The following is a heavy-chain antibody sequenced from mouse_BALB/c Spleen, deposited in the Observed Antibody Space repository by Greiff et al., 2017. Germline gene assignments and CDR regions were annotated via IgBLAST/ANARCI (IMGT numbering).Heavy chain of an antibody. CDR2: ISSGGSYT. CDR1: GFTFSSYA. Sequence: EVKVVESGGGLVKPGGSLKLSCAASGFTFSSYAMSWVRQTPEKRLEWVATISSGGSYTYYPDSVKGRFTISRDNAKNTLYLQMSSLRSEDTAMYYCERQGRRDWYFDVWGAGTTVTVSS. J-gene: IGHJ1*01. CDR3: ERQGRRDWYFDV. V-gene: IGHV5-9-3*01.